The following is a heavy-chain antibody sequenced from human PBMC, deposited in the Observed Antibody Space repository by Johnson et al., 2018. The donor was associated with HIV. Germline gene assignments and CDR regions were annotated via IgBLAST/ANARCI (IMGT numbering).Heavy chain of an antibody. CDR3: AKNGGVGGGSSNGAFDI. V-gene: IGHV3-30*02. J-gene: IGHJ3*02. CDR2: IRYDGSAK. CDR1: GLNFSDYS. D-gene: IGHD2-15*01. Sequence: QVQLVESGGGLVKPGGSMRLSCAASGLNFSDYSMHWVRQAPGKGLEWVAFIRYDGSAKFYADSVMGRFIISRDISKNSLYLQMNSLRAEDTAVYYCAKNGGVGGGSSNGAFDIWGPGTMVTVSS.